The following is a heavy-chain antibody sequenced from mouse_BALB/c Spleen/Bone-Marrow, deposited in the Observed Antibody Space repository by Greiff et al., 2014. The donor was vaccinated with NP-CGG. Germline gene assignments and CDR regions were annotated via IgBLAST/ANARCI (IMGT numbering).Heavy chain of an antibody. CDR2: INPSNGRT. CDR1: GYTFTSYW. J-gene: IGHJ3*01. Sequence: VKLKQSGAELVKPGASVKLSCKASGYTFTSYWMHWVKQRPGQGLEWIGEINPSNGRTNYNEKFKSKATLTVDKSSSTAYMQLSSLTSEDSAVYYCARDGYYWGQGTLVTVSA. D-gene: IGHD2-3*01. V-gene: IGHV1S81*02. CDR3: ARDGYY.